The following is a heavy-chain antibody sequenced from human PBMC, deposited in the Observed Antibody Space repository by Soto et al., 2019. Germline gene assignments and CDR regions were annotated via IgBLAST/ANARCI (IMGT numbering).Heavy chain of an antibody. D-gene: IGHD6-13*01. CDR1: GFTFSSYA. CDR3: ARDSYSSSWHPRNWFDP. Sequence: AGGSLRLSCAASGFTFSSYAMHWVRQAPGKGLEWVAVISYDGSNKYYADSVKGRFTISRDNSKNTLYLQMNSLRAEDTAVYYCARDSYSSSWHPRNWFDPWGQGTLVTVSS. CDR2: ISYDGSNK. V-gene: IGHV3-30-3*01. J-gene: IGHJ5*02.